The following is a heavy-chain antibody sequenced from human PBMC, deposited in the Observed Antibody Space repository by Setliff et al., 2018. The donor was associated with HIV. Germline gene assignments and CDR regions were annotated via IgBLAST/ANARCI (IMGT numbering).Heavy chain of an antibody. CDR3: ASARIPTGGMSTSFDY. CDR1: GFTFSTFA. J-gene: IGHJ4*02. V-gene: IGHV3-30*04. D-gene: IGHD2-15*01. Sequence: GGSLRLSCVASGFTFSTFAMYWVREAPAKGLEWVSAISYDGKTTHYADSVMGRFTVSRDNSKNTLYLQLNGLRPDDTGVYYCASARIPTGGMSTSFDYWGQGTLVTVSS. CDR2: ISYDGKTT.